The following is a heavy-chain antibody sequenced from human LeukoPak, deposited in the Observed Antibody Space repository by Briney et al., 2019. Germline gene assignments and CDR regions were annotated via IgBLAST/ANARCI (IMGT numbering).Heavy chain of an antibody. Sequence: GASVTVSCKASGGTFSSYAISWVRQAPGQGLEWMGRIIPILGIANYAQKFQGRVTITADRSTSTAYMELSSLRSEDTAVYYCAAHRVAATGYFDYWGQGTLVTVSS. CDR2: IIPILGIA. CDR3: AAHRVAATGYFDY. CDR1: GGTFSSYA. V-gene: IGHV1-69*04. D-gene: IGHD6-19*01. J-gene: IGHJ4*02.